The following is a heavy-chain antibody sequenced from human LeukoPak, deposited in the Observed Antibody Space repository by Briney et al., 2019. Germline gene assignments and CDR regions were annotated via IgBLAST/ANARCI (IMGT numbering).Heavy chain of an antibody. D-gene: IGHD6-19*01. Sequence: EGSLRLSCAASGFTFNTYGMHRVRQAPGKGLEWVAFIRYDGSNKYYADSVKGRFTISRDNSKNTLYLQMNSLRAEDTAVYYCAARERGIAVAGTDWGQGTLVTVSS. CDR1: GFTFNTYG. CDR2: IRYDGSNK. CDR3: AARERGIAVAGTD. J-gene: IGHJ4*02. V-gene: IGHV3-30*02.